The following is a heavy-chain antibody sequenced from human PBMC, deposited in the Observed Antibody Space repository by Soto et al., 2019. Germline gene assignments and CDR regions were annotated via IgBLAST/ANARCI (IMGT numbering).Heavy chain of an antibody. V-gene: IGHV1-58*01. CDR2: IVAGSGNT. D-gene: IGHD2-15*01. CDR3: ARDLGGWPDY. Sequence: GASVKVSCKASGFTFTNSAVQWVRQARGQSLECIGWIVAGSGNTKYAQKFQGRVTITRDTSASTAYMELSSLRSEDTAVYYCARDLGGWPDYWGQGTLVTVSS. CDR1: GFTFTNSA. J-gene: IGHJ4*02.